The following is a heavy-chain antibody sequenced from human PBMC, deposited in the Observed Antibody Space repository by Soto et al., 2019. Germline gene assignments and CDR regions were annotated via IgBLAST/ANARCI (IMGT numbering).Heavy chain of an antibody. CDR2: IWYDGSNK. D-gene: IGHD2-15*01. V-gene: IGHV3-33*01. CDR3: ARGNLGYGSGGSCYAALLVNALEI. Sequence: GGSLRLSCAASGFTFSSYGMHWVRQAPGKGPEWVAVIWYDGSNKYYADSVKGRFTISRDNSKNTLYLQMNSLRAEDTAVYYCARGNLGYGSGGSCYAALLVNALEIWGQGTMRTVS. J-gene: IGHJ3*02. CDR1: GFTFSSYG.